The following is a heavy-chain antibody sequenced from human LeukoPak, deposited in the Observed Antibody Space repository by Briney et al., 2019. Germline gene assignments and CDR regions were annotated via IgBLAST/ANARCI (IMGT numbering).Heavy chain of an antibody. CDR2: ITSSGGST. CDR3: ARDSLYSSGSSSFDY. V-gene: IGHV3-23*01. CDR1: GFTFSTSA. Sequence: GGSLRLSCAASGFTFSTSAMSWVRQAPGKGLEWVSAITSSGGSTYHADSVKGRFTISRDNSKNTLYLQMNSLRAEDTAVYYCARDSLYSSGSSSFDYWGQGTLVTVSS. J-gene: IGHJ4*02. D-gene: IGHD6-13*01.